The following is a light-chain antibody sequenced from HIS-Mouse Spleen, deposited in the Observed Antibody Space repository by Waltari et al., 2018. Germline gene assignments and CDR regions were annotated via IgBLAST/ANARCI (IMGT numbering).Light chain of an antibody. CDR3: SSYTSSSTRV. CDR2: DVS. V-gene: IGLV2-14*03. CDR1: SSDVGGYNH. Sequence: QSALTQPASVSVSPGQSITISRTGTSSDVGGYNHVSWYQQHPGQAPKLMIYDVSNRPSGVSNRFSGSKSGNTASLTISGLQAEDEADYYCSSYTSSSTRVFGGGTKLTVL. J-gene: IGLJ3*02.